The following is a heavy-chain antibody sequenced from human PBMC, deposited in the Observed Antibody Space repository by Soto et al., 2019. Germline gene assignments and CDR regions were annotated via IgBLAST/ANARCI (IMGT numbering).Heavy chain of an antibody. J-gene: IGHJ5*02. CDR1: GFTFSNYW. V-gene: IGHV3-74*01. D-gene: IGHD2-2*01. CDR2: VNSDGSNT. CDR3: RRGRYCTDASCYNSRFDR. Sequence: EGQLEESGGGLVQPGGSLRLSCGASGFTFSNYWMHWVRQVSGKGLEWVSYVNSDGSNTKYADSVKGRFTISRDNAKSMLFLHVDSLRADDTAVDYCRRGRYCTDASCYNSRFDRWGQGTPVTVSS.